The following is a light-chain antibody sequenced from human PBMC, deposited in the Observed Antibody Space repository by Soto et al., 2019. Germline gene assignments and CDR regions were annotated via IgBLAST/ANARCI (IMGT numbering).Light chain of an antibody. CDR2: DVS. V-gene: IGLV2-14*01. Sequence: QSALTQPASVSGSPGQSITISCTGTSSDVGGYNYVSWYQQHPGKAPELMIYDVSNRPSGVSNRFSGSKSGNTASLTISGLQAEGEADYYCSSYTSITTWVFGGGTKLTVL. CDR3: SSYTSITTWV. J-gene: IGLJ3*02. CDR1: SSDVGGYNY.